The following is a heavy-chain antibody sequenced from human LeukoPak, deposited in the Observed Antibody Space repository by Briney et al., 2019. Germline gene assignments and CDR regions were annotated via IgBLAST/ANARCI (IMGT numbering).Heavy chain of an antibody. V-gene: IGHV4-59*08. CDR1: GGSISSYY. J-gene: IGHJ4*02. CDR3: ARHVAPLGTPYDY. Sequence: SETLSLTCTVSGGSISSYYWSWIRQPPGKGLEWIGYIYYSGSTNYNPSLKSRVSISVDTSKNQFSLKLSSVTAADTAVYYCARHVAPLGTPYDYWGQGTLVTVSS. CDR2: IYYSGST.